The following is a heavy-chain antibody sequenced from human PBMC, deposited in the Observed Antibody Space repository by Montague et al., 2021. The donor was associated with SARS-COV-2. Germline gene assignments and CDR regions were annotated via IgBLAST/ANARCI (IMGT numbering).Heavy chain of an antibody. J-gene: IGHJ4*02. CDR2: INHSEST. D-gene: IGHD2-21*02. Sequence: SETLSLTCAVYGGSVSISNWSWIRHHPGKGLEWIWEINHSESTNYNPSLKSRVTISSDTSKNQFSLTLNSVTAADTAVYFCVVVVPATRSRSDYWGQGTLVTVSS. CDR3: VVVVPATRSRSDY. V-gene: IGHV4-34*01. CDR1: GGSVSISN.